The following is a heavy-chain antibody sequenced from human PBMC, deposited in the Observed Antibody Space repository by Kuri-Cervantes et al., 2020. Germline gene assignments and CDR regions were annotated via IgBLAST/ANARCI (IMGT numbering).Heavy chain of an antibody. CDR1: GFTFSSYG. D-gene: IGHD5-24*01. Sequence: GESLKISCAASGFTFSSYGMHWVRQAPGKGLEWVAVIWYDGSNKYYADSVKGRFTISRDSAKNSLYLQMNSLRDEDTAVYYCASLSSKMATTGGYWGQGTPVTVSS. CDR2: IWYDGSNK. V-gene: IGHV3-33*01. CDR3: ASLSSKMATTGGY. J-gene: IGHJ4*02.